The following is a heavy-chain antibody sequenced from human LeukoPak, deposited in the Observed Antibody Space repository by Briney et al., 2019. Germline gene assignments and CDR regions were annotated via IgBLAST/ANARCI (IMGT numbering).Heavy chain of an antibody. CDR3: ARQWELLYYFDY. V-gene: IGHV3-48*03. CDR1: GFTFSSYE. J-gene: IGHJ4*02. Sequence: GGSLRLSCAASGFTFSSYEMNWVRQAPGKGLEWVSYISSSGSTIYYADSVKGRFTISRDNAKNSLYLQMNSLRAEDTAVYYCARQWELLYYFDYWGQGTLVTFSS. CDR2: ISSSGSTI. D-gene: IGHD1-26*01.